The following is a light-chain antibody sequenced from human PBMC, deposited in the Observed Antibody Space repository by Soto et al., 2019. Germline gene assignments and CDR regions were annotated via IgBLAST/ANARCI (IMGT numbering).Light chain of an antibody. J-gene: IGLJ3*02. CDR1: SSNIGACYN. CDR2: GNS. Sequence: QSVLTQPPSVSGAPGQRVTISCTGSSSNIGACYNVHWYQQLPGTAPKLLIYGNSTRPSGVTDRFSGSKSGTSASLAITGLQAEDEADYYCQSYDSSLSGWVFGGGTKLTVL. CDR3: QSYDSSLSGWV. V-gene: IGLV1-40*01.